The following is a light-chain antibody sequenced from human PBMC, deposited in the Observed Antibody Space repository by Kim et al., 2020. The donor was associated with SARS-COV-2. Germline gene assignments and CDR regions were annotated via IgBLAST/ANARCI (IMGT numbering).Light chain of an antibody. CDR2: YNG. CDR3: QVWDTNSDHPVV. CDR1: DIESKS. V-gene: IGLV3-21*04. J-gene: IGLJ2*01. Sequence: PGKTANITCGGNDIESKSWHWYQQHPGQAPVLVSSYNGDRPSGIPERLSGSNSGNTATLTISRVEAGDEADYYCQVWDTNSDHPVVFGGGTQLTVL.